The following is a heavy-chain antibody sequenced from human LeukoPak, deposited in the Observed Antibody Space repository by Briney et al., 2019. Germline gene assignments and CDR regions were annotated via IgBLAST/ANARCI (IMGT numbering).Heavy chain of an antibody. CDR3: ATERREYCSSTSCYGGFDY. Sequence: GGSLRLSCAASGFTFSSYSMNWVRQAPGKGLEWVSSISSSSNYIYYADSVKGRFTISRDNAKNSLYLQMNSLRAEDTAVYYCATERREYCSSTSCYGGFDYWGQGTLVTVSS. CDR1: GFTFSSYS. D-gene: IGHD2-2*01. CDR2: ISSSSNYI. V-gene: IGHV3-21*01. J-gene: IGHJ4*02.